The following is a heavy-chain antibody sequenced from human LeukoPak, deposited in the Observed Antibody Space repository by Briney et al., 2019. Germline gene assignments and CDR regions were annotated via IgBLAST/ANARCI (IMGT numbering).Heavy chain of an antibody. J-gene: IGHJ6*02. V-gene: IGHV3-13*01. CDR3: ARGPTHLYYGMDV. CDR1: GFTVSNSD. Sequence: PGGSLRLSCAASGFTVSNSDIHWVRQSTGGGLEWVSTIGVAGDTYYSASVKGRFTISRDNARNSLFLQMFSLKAEDTAVYDCARGPTHLYYGMDVWGPGTTVTVSS. CDR2: IGVAGDT. D-gene: IGHD1-1*01.